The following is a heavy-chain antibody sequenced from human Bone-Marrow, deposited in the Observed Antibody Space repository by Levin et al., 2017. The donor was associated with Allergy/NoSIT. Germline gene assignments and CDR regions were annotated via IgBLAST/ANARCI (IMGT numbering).Heavy chain of an antibody. D-gene: IGHD3-10*01. CDR3: AWDGGSGSYKNY. J-gene: IGHJ4*02. CDR2: IIPIFGTA. Sequence: SVKVSCKASGGTFSSYAISWVRQAPGQGLEWMGGIIPIFGTANYAQKFQGRVTITADKSTSTAYMELSSLRSEDTAVYYCAWDGGSGSYKNYWGQGTLVTVSS. V-gene: IGHV1-69*06. CDR1: GGTFSSYA.